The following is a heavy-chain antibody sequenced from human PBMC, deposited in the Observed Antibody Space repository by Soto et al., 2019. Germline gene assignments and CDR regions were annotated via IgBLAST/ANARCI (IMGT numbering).Heavy chain of an antibody. CDR2: ISAYNGNT. CDR1: GYTFTSYG. CDR3: ARVGADPEWLGDFDY. V-gene: IGHV1-18*01. J-gene: IGHJ4*02. Sequence: ASVKVSCKASGYTFTSYGISWVRQAPGQGLEWMGWISAYNGNTNYAQKLQGRVTMTTDTSTSTAYMELRSLRSDDTAVYYCARVGADPEWLGDFDYWGQGTLVTVSS. D-gene: IGHD6-19*01.